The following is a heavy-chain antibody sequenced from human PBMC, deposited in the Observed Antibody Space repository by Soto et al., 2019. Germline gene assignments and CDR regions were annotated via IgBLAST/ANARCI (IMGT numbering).Heavy chain of an antibody. CDR3: ARTKCSGGSCYSWSLDY. CDR1: GGSITTGGYY. V-gene: IGHV4-31*03. Sequence: SETLSLTCTVSGGSITTGGYYWSWIRQLPGKGLEWIGHRYYSESTYYNPSLKSRVSISLDTSKNQFSLKLSFVTAADTAMYYCARTKCSGGSCYSWSLDYWGQGXPVTVSS. D-gene: IGHD2-15*01. J-gene: IGHJ4*02. CDR2: RYYSEST.